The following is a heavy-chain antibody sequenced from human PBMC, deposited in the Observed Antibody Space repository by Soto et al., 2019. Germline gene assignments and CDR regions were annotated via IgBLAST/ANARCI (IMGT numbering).Heavy chain of an antibody. Sequence: GGSLRLSCAASGFTFTTRAMSWVRQAPGKGLQWVSGISGSGGTTYYADSVKGRLTISRDNSKNMLYLQMNSLRDDDTAVYYCATGTQNFDYWRRGTRVTVSS. J-gene: IGHJ4*02. D-gene: IGHD3-10*01. CDR1: GFTFTTRA. V-gene: IGHV3-23*01. CDR2: ISGSGGTT. CDR3: ATGTQNFDY.